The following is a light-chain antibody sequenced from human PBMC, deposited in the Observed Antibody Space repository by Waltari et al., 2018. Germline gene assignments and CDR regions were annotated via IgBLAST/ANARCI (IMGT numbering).Light chain of an antibody. CDR1: QSVGRN. J-gene: IGKJ1*01. Sequence: EIVMTQSPATLSVSPGERATLSCRASQSVGRNLAWYQQKPGQAPRLLIYGASTRATDIPVRFSGSGSGTEFTVTISSLQSEDFAVYYCQQYDSWPRTFGQGTRVEIK. CDR2: GAS. V-gene: IGKV3-15*01. CDR3: QQYDSWPRT.